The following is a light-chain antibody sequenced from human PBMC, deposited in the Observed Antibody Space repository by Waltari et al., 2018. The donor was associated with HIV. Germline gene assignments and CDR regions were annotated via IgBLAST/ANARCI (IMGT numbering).Light chain of an antibody. V-gene: IGKV1-39*01. CDR3: QQSYISWT. Sequence: IPGTQSSSSMSASVGDSVTITCRASQNITNYLSWYQQKAGKAPKLLIYAASSLQTGVPSRFSGSGSGTDFTLTIRVLQPDDFATYYCQQSYISWTFGQGTKVEIK. J-gene: IGKJ1*01. CDR1: QNITNY. CDR2: AAS.